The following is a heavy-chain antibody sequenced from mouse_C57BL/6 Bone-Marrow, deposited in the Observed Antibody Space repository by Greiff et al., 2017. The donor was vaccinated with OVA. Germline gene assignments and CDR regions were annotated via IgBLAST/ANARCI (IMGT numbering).Heavy chain of an antibody. CDR1: ASPFPSSW. CDR3: ARGDYDVLPSYWYFDV. V-gene: IGHV1-55*01. CDR2: IYPGSGST. Sequence: QVQLQQPGAELVKPGASVKISCKASASPFPSSWITWVKQGPDQGLDGIGDIYPGSGSTNYNEKFKSKATLTVDTSSSTAYMQLSSLTSEDSAVYYCARGDYDVLPSYWYFDVWGTGTTVTVSS. D-gene: IGHD2-4*01. J-gene: IGHJ1*03.